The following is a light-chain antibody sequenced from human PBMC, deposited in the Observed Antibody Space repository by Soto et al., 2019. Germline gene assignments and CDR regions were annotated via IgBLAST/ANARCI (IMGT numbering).Light chain of an antibody. CDR1: SSDVGAYNY. CDR3: SSYTSSRAYV. V-gene: IGLV2-14*01. J-gene: IGLJ1*01. CDR2: EVT. Sequence: QSALAQPASVSGSPGQSITISCTGTSSDVGAYNYVSWYQQLPGKAPKLMIYEVTNRPSGVSNRFSGSKSGNTASLTISGVQAEDEADYYCSSYTSSRAYVFGIGTKVTVL.